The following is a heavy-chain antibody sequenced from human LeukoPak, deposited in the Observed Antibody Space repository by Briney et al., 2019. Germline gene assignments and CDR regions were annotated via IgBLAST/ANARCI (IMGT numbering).Heavy chain of an antibody. J-gene: IGHJ6*02. Sequence: GGSLRLSCAASGFTFSSYSMNWVRQAPGKGLEWVSSISSSSSYIYYADSVKGRFTISRDNAKNSLYLQMNSLRAEDTAVYYCARDIVATNNYYYGMDVWGRGTTVTVSS. CDR3: ARDIVATNNYYYGMDV. V-gene: IGHV3-21*01. D-gene: IGHD5-12*01. CDR1: GFTFSSYS. CDR2: ISSSSSYI.